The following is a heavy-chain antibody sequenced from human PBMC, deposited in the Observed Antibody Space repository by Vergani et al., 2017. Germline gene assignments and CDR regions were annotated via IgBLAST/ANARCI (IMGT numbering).Heavy chain of an antibody. J-gene: IGHJ4*02. Sequence: QVQLVQSGAEVKKSGASVMLSCKSSGYSFTNFGVTWVRQAPGQGLEWMGWINSKSGVTKYVDSLQRRVTMTRDTSTRTTYMELRSRSSDDTAVDYCAGGDMLDGYYFVDYWGQGTPVTVSS. CDR2: INSKSGVT. CDR3: AGGDMLDGYYFVDY. D-gene: IGHD3-9*01. CDR1: GYSFTNFG. V-gene: IGHV1-18*01.